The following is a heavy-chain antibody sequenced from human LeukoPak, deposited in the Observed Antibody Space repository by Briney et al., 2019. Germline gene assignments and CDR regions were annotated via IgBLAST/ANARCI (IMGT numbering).Heavy chain of an antibody. CDR2: INPSGGST. V-gene: IGHV1-46*01. D-gene: IGHD5-24*01. Sequence: ASVKVSCEASGSTFTNYYIHWVRQAPGQGLEWMGIINPSGGSTSYAQKFQGRVTMTRDTSTSTVYMELSSLRSEDTAVYYCARGGKGNADGYNQALNYWGQETLVTVSS. CDR3: ARGGKGNADGYNQALNY. J-gene: IGHJ4*02. CDR1: GSTFTNYY.